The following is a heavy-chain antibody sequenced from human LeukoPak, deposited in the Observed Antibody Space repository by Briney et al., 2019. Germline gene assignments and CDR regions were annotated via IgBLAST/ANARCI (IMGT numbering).Heavy chain of an antibody. Sequence: NPSETLSLTCTVSGYSISSGYYWGWIRQPPGKGLEWIGSIYHSGSTYYNPSLKSRVTISVDTSKNQFSLKLSSVTAADTAVYYCATWTGDDYGDYYYYYMDVWGKGTTVTVSS. CDR3: ATWTGDDYGDYYYYYMDV. CDR1: GYSISSGYY. J-gene: IGHJ6*03. V-gene: IGHV4-38-2*02. D-gene: IGHD4-17*01. CDR2: IYHSGST.